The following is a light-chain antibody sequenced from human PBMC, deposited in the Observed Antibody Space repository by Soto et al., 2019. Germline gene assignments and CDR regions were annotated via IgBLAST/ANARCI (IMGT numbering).Light chain of an antibody. CDR3: QSYDISLHNYV. V-gene: IGLV1-40*01. Sequence: SVLTQPPSVSGAPGQRVSISCTGSTSNIGAPYDVHWYQHLPGTAPKLLIYGDNNRPSGVPDRFSGSKSGTSASLAITRLQAEDEADYYSQSYDISLHNYVFGTGTKVTVL. CDR1: TSNIGAPYD. CDR2: GDN. J-gene: IGLJ1*01.